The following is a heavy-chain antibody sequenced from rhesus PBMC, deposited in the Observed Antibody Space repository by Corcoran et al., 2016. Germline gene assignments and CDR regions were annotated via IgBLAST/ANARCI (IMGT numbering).Heavy chain of an antibody. CDR3: ASSAPFRGWGFLDV. CDR1: GGPISSSL. J-gene: IGHJ5-1*01. V-gene: IGHV4-169*02. Sequence: QLQLQESGPGLVKPSETLSVTCAVSGGPISSSLWSWIRPAPGRGLEWIGYIYGSGSSTNYTPSLKSRVTLSVDTSKNQLSLKLSSVTAADTAVYYCASSAPFRGWGFLDVWGPGVLVTVSS. CDR2: IYGSGSST. D-gene: IGHD3-34*01.